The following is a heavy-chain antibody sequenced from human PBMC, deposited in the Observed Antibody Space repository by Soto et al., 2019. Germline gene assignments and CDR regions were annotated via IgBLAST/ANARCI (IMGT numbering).Heavy chain of an antibody. Sequence: SETLSLTCTVSGGSISSSSYYWGWIRQPPGKGLEWIGSIYYSGSTYYNPSLKSRVTISVDTSKNQFSLKLSSVTAADTAVYYCARGRNWFDPWGQGTLVTVS. CDR2: IYYSGST. CDR1: GGSISSSSYY. J-gene: IGHJ5*02. CDR3: ARGRNWFDP. V-gene: IGHV4-39*01.